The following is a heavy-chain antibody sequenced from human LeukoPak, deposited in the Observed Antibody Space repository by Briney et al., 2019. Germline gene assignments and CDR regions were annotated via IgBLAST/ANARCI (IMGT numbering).Heavy chain of an antibody. V-gene: IGHV4-59*01. CDR2: IYYSGST. CDR1: GDSISTYY. D-gene: IGHD3-3*01. J-gene: IGHJ4*02. CDR3: TRVGFWSGYYHFDS. Sequence: SETLSLTCTVSGDSISTYYRSWVRQPPGKGLEWIGYIYYSGSTNYNPSLKSRVTISVDTSKKQFFLNLSSVTAADTAVYYCTRVGFWSGYYHFDSWGQGTLVTVSS.